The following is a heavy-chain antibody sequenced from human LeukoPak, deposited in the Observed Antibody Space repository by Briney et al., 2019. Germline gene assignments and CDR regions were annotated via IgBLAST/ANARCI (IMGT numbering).Heavy chain of an antibody. CDR2: INHSGNT. D-gene: IGHD1-26*01. Sequence: SETLSLTCTVSGYSISSGYYWGWIRQPPGKGLEWIASINHSGNTFYNPSLKSRVTISVDTSKNQFSLKLSSVTAADTAVYYCASPRIVGAKGAFDIWCQGTMVTVSS. CDR3: ASPRIVGAKGAFDI. V-gene: IGHV4-38-2*02. J-gene: IGHJ3*02. CDR1: GYSISSGYY.